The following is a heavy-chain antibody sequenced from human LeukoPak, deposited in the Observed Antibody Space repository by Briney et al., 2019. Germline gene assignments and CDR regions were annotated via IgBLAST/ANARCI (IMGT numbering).Heavy chain of an antibody. Sequence: GGSLRLSCAASGFTFSDYYMSWIRQAPGKGLEWVSYISSSSSYTNYADSVKGRFTIPRDNAKNSLYLQMNSLRAEDTAVYYCARVGYDILTGYLYFDYWGQGTLVTVSS. J-gene: IGHJ4*02. CDR2: ISSSSSYT. V-gene: IGHV3-11*05. CDR3: ARVGYDILTGYLYFDY. CDR1: GFTFSDYY. D-gene: IGHD3-9*01.